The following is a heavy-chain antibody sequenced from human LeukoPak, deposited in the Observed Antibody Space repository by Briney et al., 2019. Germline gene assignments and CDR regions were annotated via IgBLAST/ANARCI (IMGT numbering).Heavy chain of an antibody. CDR2: INSDGSST. D-gene: IGHD6-19*01. CDR3: AREMLAAVAAQS. J-gene: IGHJ5*02. CDR1: GFTFSSYW. Sequence: GGSLRLSCAASGFTFSSYWMHWVRQAPGKGLVWVSRINSDGSSTSYADSVKGRFTISRDNAKNSLYLQMNSLRAEDTAVYYCAREMLAAVAAQSWGQGTLVTVSS. V-gene: IGHV3-74*01.